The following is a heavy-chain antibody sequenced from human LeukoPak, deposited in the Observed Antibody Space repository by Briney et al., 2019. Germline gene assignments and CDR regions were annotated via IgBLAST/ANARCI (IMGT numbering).Heavy chain of an antibody. D-gene: IGHD4-23*01. J-gene: IGHJ6*03. CDR1: GGSISSSSYY. CDR2: IYYSGST. Sequence: SGTLSLTCTVSGGSISSSSYYWGWIRQPPGKGLEWIGSIYYSGSTYYNPSLKSRVTISVDTSKNQFSLKLSSVTAADTAVYYCASQLPRWGHDYGGTVAYYYYMDVWGKGTTVTVSS. V-gene: IGHV4-39*01. CDR3: ASQLPRWGHDYGGTVAYYYYMDV.